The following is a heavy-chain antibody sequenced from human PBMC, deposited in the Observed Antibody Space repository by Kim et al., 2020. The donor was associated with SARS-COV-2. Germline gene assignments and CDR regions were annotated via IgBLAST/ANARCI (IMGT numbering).Heavy chain of an antibody. Sequence: GGSLRLSCAASGFSFSAYAMTWVRQAPGKGLEWVSSIINTGGSTYYADSVRGRFTISRDNSKNRLYLQLHRLRAEDTAVYYCTKERVKMYYYGSGTNYNMKGKHDWRPGTAVTVSS. V-gene: IGHV3-23*01. CDR3: TKERVKMYYYGSGTNYNMKGKHD. CDR1: GFSFSAYA. J-gene: IGHJ6*02. CDR2: IINTGGST. D-gene: IGHD3-10*01.